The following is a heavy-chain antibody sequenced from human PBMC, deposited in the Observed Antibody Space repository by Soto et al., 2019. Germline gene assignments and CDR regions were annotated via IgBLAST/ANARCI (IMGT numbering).Heavy chain of an antibody. D-gene: IGHD7-27*01. J-gene: IGHJ3*02. CDR2: INSDVSIA. CDR3: GRERWGLIDI. Sequence: EGQLVESGGGLVQPGGSLRLSCAASGFTFSDYWMAWARQAPGKGLFWVSRINSDVSIAHYAESVKGRFTISSDNAKNTLWLQVNSLRDDDTAVYYCGRERWGLIDIWGQWAMVTVSS. CDR1: GFTFSDYW. V-gene: IGHV3-74*01.